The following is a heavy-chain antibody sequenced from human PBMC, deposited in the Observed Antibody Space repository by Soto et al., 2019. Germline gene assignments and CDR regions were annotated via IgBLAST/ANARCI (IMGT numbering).Heavy chain of an antibody. CDR1: GFTFSSYD. V-gene: IGHV3-13*01. CDR2: IGTAGDT. D-gene: IGHD6-19*01. J-gene: IGHJ6*02. Sequence: PGGSLRLSCAASGFTFSSYDMHWVRQATGKGLEWVSAIGTAGDTYYPGSVKGRFTISRENAKNSLYLQMNSLRAGDTAVYYCARGYQVAGTNYGMDVWGQGTTVTVSS. CDR3: ARGYQVAGTNYGMDV.